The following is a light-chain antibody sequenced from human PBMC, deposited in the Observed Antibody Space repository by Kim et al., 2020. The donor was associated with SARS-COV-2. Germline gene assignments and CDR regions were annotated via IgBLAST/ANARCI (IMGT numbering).Light chain of an antibody. J-gene: IGKJ3*01. CDR2: KAS. V-gene: IGKV1-5*03. Sequence: ASVGDRVTITWRASQSISSWLAWYQQKPGKAPKLLIYKASSLESGVPSRFSGSGSGTEFTLTISSLQPDDFATYYCQQYNSYSFTFGPGTKVDIK. CDR3: QQYNSYSFT. CDR1: QSISSW.